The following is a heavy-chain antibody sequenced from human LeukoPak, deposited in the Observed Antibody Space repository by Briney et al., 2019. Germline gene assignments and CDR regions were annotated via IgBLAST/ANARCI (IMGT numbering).Heavy chain of an antibody. D-gene: IGHD6-6*01. V-gene: IGHV2-70*04. CDR2: IDWDDDK. J-gene: IGHJ5*02. CDR3: ARTHFSFVTSAPYNWFDP. CDR1: GFSLRTRGMR. Sequence: SGPALVKPTQTLTLTCTFSGFSLRTRGMRVSWIRQPPGKALEWLSRIDWDDDKFYSTSLKTRLTISKDTSKNQVVLTMTNMDPLDTATYYFARTHFSFVTSAPYNWFDPWGQGTLVTVSS.